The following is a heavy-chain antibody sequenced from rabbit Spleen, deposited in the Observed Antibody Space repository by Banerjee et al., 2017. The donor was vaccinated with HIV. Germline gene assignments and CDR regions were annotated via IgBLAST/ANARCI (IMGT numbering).Heavy chain of an antibody. V-gene: IGHV1S40*01. CDR2: INGGSSGYT. CDR3: ARDAGTSFSSYGMDL. CDR1: GFTFNTYY. J-gene: IGHJ6*01. Sequence: QQLEESGGGLVKPGASLTLTCKTSGFTFNTYYMCWVRQAPGKGLEWSACINGGSSGYTYSATWAKGRFTISKTSSTTVTLQIASLTAADTATYFCARDAGTSFSSYGMDLWGPGTLVTVS. D-gene: IGHD8-1*01.